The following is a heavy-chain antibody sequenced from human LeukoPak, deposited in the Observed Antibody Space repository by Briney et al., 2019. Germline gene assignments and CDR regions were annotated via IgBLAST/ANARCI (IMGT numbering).Heavy chain of an antibody. D-gene: IGHD6-19*01. CDR1: GGSFSGYY. CDR2: INHSGST. Sequence: PSETLSLTCAVYGGSFSGYYWSWIRQPPGKGLEWIGEINHSGSTNYNPSLKSRVTISVDKSKNQFSLKLSSVTAADTAVYYCARGTVAGRRGDFQHWGQGTLVTVSS. CDR3: ARGTVAGRRGDFQH. J-gene: IGHJ1*01. V-gene: IGHV4-34*01.